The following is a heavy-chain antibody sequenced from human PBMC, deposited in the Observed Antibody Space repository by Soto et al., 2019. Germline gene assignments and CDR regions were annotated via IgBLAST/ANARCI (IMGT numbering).Heavy chain of an antibody. J-gene: IGHJ5*02. Sequence: PGESLKISCQGFGYGFFGYWIAWVRQTPERGLEWMAIIYPHDSKTTYSPSFQGHVTLSVDLSFSTAYLQWSRLKASDTAIYYCARYGGPSLSHNWFDAWGQGTLVTVSS. D-gene: IGHD3-16*01. CDR3: ARYGGPSLSHNWFDA. CDR2: IYPHDSKT. V-gene: IGHV5-51*01. CDR1: GYGFFGYW.